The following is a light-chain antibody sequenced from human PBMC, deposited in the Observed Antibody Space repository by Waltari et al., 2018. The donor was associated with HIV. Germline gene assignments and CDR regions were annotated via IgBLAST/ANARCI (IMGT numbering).Light chain of an antibody. CDR3: QQYNSYSYT. J-gene: IGKJ2*01. CDR2: KAS. CDR1: QSISSW. V-gene: IGKV1-5*03. Sequence: IEITQSPSTLSAYVGDRVTITCRASQSISSWLAWYQQKPGKAPKLLIYKASSLESGVPSRFSGSGSGTEFTLTISSLQPDDSATYYCQQYNSYSYTFGQGTKLEIK.